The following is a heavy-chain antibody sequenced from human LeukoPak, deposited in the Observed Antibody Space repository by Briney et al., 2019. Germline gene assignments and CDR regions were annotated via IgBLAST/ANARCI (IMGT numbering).Heavy chain of an antibody. J-gene: IGHJ4*02. CDR1: GFTFSSSA. CDR3: GEDMQLTY. CDR2: ISSSGGST. D-gene: IGHD6-13*01. Sequence: PGGSLRLSCAASGFTFSSSAMSWVRQAPGKGLEWVSLISSSGGSTYHSDSVKGRFSISRDDSKNTLYLQMDSLRAEDTAVYYCGEDMQLTYWGQGILVTVSS. V-gene: IGHV3-23*01.